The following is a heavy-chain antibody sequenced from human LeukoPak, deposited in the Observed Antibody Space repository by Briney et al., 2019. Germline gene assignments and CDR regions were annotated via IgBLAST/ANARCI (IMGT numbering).Heavy chain of an antibody. D-gene: IGHD6-19*01. J-gene: IGHJ5*02. Sequence: PGGSLRLSCAASGFTFSSYWMSWVRQAPGKGLEWVANIKQDGSEKYYVDSVKGRFTISRDNAKNSLYLQMNSLRAEDTAVYYCARDMRIAVAGYNWFDPWGQGTLVTVSS. CDR1: GFTFSSYW. CDR2: IKQDGSEK. V-gene: IGHV3-7*01. CDR3: ARDMRIAVAGYNWFDP.